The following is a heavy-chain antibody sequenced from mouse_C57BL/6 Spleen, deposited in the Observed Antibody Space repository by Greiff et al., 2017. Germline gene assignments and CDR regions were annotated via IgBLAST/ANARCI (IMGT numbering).Heavy chain of an antibody. J-gene: IGHJ4*01. CDR3: ARDSACHSYAMDY. CDR1: YFAFMASA. D-gene: IGHD3-2*01. Sequence: LQQSGAELVRPGSSVKLSCKDSYFAFMASAMHWVKQRPGHGLVWIGSFTMYSDATEYSGNFKGKATLTANTSSSTAYMELSSLTSEDSAVDYCARDSACHSYAMDYWGQGTSVTVSS. V-gene: IGHV1-49*01. CDR2: FTMYSDAT.